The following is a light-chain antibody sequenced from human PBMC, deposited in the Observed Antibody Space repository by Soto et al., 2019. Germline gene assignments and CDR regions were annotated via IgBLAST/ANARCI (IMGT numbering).Light chain of an antibody. J-gene: IGLJ1*01. Sequence: SDVGGYNYVSWYQQHPGKAPKLMVYDVTNRPSGVSTRFSGSKSGSTASLTISGLQAEDEADYYCSSYTSGNSRYVAGSGTTVTVL. CDR1: SDVGGYNY. CDR2: DVT. V-gene: IGLV2-14*04. CDR3: SSYTSGNSRYV.